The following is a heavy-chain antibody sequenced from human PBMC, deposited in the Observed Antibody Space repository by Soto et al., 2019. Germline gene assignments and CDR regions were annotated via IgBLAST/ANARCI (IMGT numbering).Heavy chain of an antibody. V-gene: IGHV4-39*01. CDR1: GGSISSSSYY. CDR3: ASPVAAAADSAVDY. Sequence: SETLSLTCTVSGGSISSSSYYWGWIRQPPGKGLEWIGSIYYSGSTYYHPSLKSRVTISVDTSKNQFSLKLSSVTAADTAVYYCASPVAAAADSAVDYWGQGTLVTVSS. D-gene: IGHD6-13*01. CDR2: IYYSGST. J-gene: IGHJ4*02.